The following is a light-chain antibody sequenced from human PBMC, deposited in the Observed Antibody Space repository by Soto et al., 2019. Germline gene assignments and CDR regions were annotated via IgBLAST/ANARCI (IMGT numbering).Light chain of an antibody. CDR1: SSNIGKNH. V-gene: IGLV1-51*01. J-gene: IGLJ2*01. Sequence: QSVLTQPPSVSAAPGQKVTISCSGSSSNIGKNHVSWYQQLPGTAPKVVIRDSNVRLSGIPDRFSGSKSGTSATLGISGLQTGDEADYYCATWDSGLSGVVFGGGTKVTVL. CDR3: ATWDSGLSGVV. CDR2: DSN.